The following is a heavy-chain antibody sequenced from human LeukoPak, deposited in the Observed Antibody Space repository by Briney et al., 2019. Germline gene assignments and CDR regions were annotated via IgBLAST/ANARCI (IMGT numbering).Heavy chain of an antibody. Sequence: GGSLRLSCAASGFTFSSYAMHWVRQAPGKGLEWVAVISYDGSNKYYADSVKGRFTISRDNSKNTLYLQMNSLRAEDTAVYYCARGALPAAMRVWFDPWGQGTLVTVSS. J-gene: IGHJ5*02. D-gene: IGHD2-2*01. CDR2: ISYDGSNK. CDR1: GFTFSSYA. CDR3: ARGALPAAMRVWFDP. V-gene: IGHV3-30*04.